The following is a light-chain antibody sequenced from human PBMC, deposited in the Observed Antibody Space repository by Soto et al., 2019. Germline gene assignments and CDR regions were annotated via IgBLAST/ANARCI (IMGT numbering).Light chain of an antibody. J-gene: IGKJ5*01. Sequence: EMVLTQSPATLSLSPGETATLSCRASQSVSSYLAWYQQKPGQAPRLLIYDASKRATGIPARFSGSGSGTDFTLTISSLEPEDFAVYYCQRRNNWPPAFGQGTRLEIK. CDR1: QSVSSY. CDR2: DAS. V-gene: IGKV3-11*01. CDR3: QRRNNWPPA.